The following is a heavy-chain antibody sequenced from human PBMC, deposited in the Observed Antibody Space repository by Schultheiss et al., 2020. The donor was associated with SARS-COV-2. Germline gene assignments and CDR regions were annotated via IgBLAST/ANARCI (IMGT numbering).Heavy chain of an antibody. CDR1: GFTFSSYD. V-gene: IGHV3-13*05. CDR3: ASLVVVTAIPPC. CDR2: IGTAGDP. Sequence: GGSLRLSCAASGFTFSSYDMHWVRQATGKGLEWVSAIGTAGDPYYPGSVKGRFTISRENAKNSLYLQMNSLRAEDTAVYYCASLVVVTAIPPCWGQGTLVTVSS. J-gene: IGHJ4*02. D-gene: IGHD2-21*02.